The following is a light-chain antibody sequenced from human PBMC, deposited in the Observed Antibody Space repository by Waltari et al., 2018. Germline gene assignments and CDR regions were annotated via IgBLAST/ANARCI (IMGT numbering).Light chain of an antibody. V-gene: IGLV1-44*01. J-gene: IGLJ1*01. CDR1: SSSIGSNP. CDR2: ADS. CDR3: AAWVDSLYGCF. Sequence: QSVLTQPPSASGTPGQTVSISCSGSSSSIGSNPVSWYQVLPGAAPSLLIHADSQGPSGVPDRFSASRSGTSSSLAISGLQFEDAAEYYCAAWVDSLYGCFFGTGTRVTVL.